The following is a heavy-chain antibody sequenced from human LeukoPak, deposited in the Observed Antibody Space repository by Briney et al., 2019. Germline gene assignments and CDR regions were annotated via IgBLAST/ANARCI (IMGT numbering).Heavy chain of an antibody. CDR1: GFTFSSNA. D-gene: IGHD7-27*01. V-gene: IGHV3-23*01. CDR3: ARGNWAEDGYFDY. Sequence: PGGSLRLSCAASGFTFSSNAMSWVRQAPGKGLEWVSAISGSGGSTYYADSVKGRFTISRDNAKNSLYLQMNSLRAEDTAVYYCARGNWAEDGYFDYWGQGTLVTVSS. J-gene: IGHJ4*02. CDR2: ISGSGGST.